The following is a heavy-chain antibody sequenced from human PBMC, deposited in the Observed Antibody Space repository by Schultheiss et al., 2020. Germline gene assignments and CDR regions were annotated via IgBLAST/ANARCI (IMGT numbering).Heavy chain of an antibody. V-gene: IGHV2-70*01. Sequence: SGPTLVKPTQTLTLTCIFSGFSLSTSGVGVGWIRQPPGKALEWLALIDWDDDKYYSTSLKTRLTISRDTSKNQVVLTLTNIDPVDTATYYCARISSSSSGDAFDIWGQGTMVTVSS. CDR2: IDWDDDK. CDR1: GFSLSTSGVG. J-gene: IGHJ3*02. D-gene: IGHD6-6*01. CDR3: ARISSSSSGDAFDI.